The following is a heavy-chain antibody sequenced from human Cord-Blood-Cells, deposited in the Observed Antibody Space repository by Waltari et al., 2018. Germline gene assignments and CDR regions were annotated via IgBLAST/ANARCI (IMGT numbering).Heavy chain of an antibody. CDR3: ARRFPYYDFWSGYYDAFDI. CDR2: IYYSGST. D-gene: IGHD3-3*01. CDR1: GGSISSSSYY. J-gene: IGHJ3*02. V-gene: IGHV4-39*01. Sequence: QLQLQESGPGLVKPSETLSLTCTVSGGSISSSSYYWGWLRQPPGKGLEWIGSIYYSGSTYYNPSLKSRVTISVDTSKNQFSLKLSSVTAADTAVYYCARRFPYYDFWSGYYDAFDIWGQGTMVTVSS.